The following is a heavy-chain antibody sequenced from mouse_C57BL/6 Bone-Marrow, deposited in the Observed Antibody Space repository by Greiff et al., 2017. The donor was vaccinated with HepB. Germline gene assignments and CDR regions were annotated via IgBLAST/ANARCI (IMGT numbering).Heavy chain of an antibody. CDR1: GFSLTSYA. J-gene: IGHJ2*01. CDR2: IWTGGGT. V-gene: IGHV2-9-1*01. D-gene: IGHD1-1*01. CDR3: ARHYGSSVRYYFDY. Sequence: VKLVESGPGLVAPSQSLSITCTVSGFSLTSYAISWVRQPPGKGLEWLGVIWTGGGTNYNSALKSRLSISKDNSKSQVFLKMNSLQTDDTARYYCARHYGSSVRYYFDYWGQGTTLTVSS.